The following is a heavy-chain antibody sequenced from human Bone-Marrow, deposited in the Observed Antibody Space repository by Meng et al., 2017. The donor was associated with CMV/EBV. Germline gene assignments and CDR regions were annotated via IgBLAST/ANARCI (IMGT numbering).Heavy chain of an antibody. CDR1: GFTFSSYA. CDR3: ARGIAPYYYYYYGMDV. Sequence: GESLKISCAASGFTFSSYAMHWVRQAPGKGLEWVAVISYDGSNKYYADSVKGRFTISRDNSKNTLYLQMNSLRAEDTAVYYCARGIAPYYYYYYGMDVWGQGTTVTVSS. CDR2: ISYDGSNK. D-gene: IGHD2-21*01. J-gene: IGHJ6*02. V-gene: IGHV3-30-3*01.